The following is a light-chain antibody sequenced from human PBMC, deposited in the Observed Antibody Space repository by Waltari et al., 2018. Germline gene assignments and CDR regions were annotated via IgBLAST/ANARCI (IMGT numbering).Light chain of an antibody. J-gene: IGKJ4*01. CDR2: DAS. Sequence: EVVFTQTPAPLSSSPGARATLSCRASQSGNNFVGWYQQTSGQAPRLLIYDASNRAAGIPARFSGSGSGTEFTLTFTSLEPEDFAIYYCQQRSNLLTFGGGTKVEIK. CDR1: QSGNNF. CDR3: QQRSNLLT. V-gene: IGKV3-11*01.